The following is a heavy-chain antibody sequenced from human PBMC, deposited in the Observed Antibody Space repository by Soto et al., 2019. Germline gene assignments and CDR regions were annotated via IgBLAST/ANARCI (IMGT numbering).Heavy chain of an antibody. J-gene: IGHJ4*02. CDR1: GFTFSSYG. V-gene: IGHV3-33*01. CDR3: ARDGGGYYYPTGGNYFDY. Sequence: GGSLRLSCAASGFTFSSYGMHWVRQAPGKGLEWVAVIWYDGSNKYYADSVKGRFTISRDNSKNTLYLQMNSLRAEDTAVYYCARDGGGYYYPTGGNYFDYWGQGTLVTSPQ. CDR2: IWYDGSNK. D-gene: IGHD3-22*01.